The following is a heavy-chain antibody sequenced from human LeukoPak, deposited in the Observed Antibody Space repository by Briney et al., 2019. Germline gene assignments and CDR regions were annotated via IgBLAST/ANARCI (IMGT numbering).Heavy chain of an antibody. CDR1: GGSISSYY. J-gene: IGHJ5*01. CDR3: AREWGYYDSTGAYHGVSWFDS. Sequence: PSETLSLTCTVSGGSISSYYWSWTRQPAGKGLEWIGRIYTSGSTNYNPSLKSRVTISVDTSKNQFSLKLSSVTAADTAVYYCAREWGYYDSTGAYHGVSWFDSWGQGTLVTVSS. CDR2: IYTSGST. V-gene: IGHV4-4*07. D-gene: IGHD3-22*01.